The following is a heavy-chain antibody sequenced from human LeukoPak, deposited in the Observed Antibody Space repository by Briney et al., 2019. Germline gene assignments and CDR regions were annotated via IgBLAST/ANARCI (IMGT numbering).Heavy chain of an antibody. CDR2: IKQDGSEI. Sequence: PGGSLRLSCAASGFTFSSYWMSWVRQAPGKGLEWVANIKQDGSEINYVDSVKGRFTISRDNSKNTLYLQMDSLRSEDTGVYYCVRQAQEDYWGQGTLVTVSS. J-gene: IGHJ4*02. CDR3: VRQAQEDY. V-gene: IGHV3-7*01. CDR1: GFTFSSYW.